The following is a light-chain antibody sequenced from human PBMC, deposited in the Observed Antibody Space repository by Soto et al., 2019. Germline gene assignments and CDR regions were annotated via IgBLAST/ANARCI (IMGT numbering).Light chain of an antibody. V-gene: IGKV3-20*01. CDR3: QQFRSYPLT. CDR2: DAS. J-gene: IGKJ4*01. Sequence: EFVLTQSPGTLCLSPGERATLSCRASQTVRNNYLAWYQQKPGQAPRLLLYDASSRATGIPDRFSGGGSGTDFTLTISRLEPEDFAVYYCQQFRSYPLTFGGGTKVEIK. CDR1: QTVRNNY.